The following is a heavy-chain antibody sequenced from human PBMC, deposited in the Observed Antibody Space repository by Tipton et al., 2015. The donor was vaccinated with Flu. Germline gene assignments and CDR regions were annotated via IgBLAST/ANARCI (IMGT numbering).Heavy chain of an antibody. CDR2: IKQDGSLK. CDR3: ARGGLAPGHY. J-gene: IGHJ4*02. CDR1: GFVFSDYW. D-gene: IGHD2-21*01. V-gene: IGHV3-7*01. Sequence: SLRLSCAASGFVFSDYWMIWFRQAPGKGVEWVANIKQDGSLKYYVSSVRGRFTISRDNSRNSLYLQMNGLRADDTAVYFCARGGLAPGHYWGQGTLVSVSS.